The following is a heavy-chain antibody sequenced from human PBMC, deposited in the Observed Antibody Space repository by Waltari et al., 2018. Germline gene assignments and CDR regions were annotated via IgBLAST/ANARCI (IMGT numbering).Heavy chain of an antibody. D-gene: IGHD5-12*01. CDR1: GGSFSGYY. Sequence: QVQLQQWGAGLLKPSETLSLTCAVYGGSFSGYYWSWIRQPPGKGLEWIGEINHSGSTNYNPSLKGRVTISVDTSKNQFSLKLSSVTAADTAVYYCARGPRGGYNPRFDYWGQGTLVTVSS. CDR3: ARGPRGGYNPRFDY. V-gene: IGHV4-34*01. J-gene: IGHJ4*02. CDR2: INHSGST.